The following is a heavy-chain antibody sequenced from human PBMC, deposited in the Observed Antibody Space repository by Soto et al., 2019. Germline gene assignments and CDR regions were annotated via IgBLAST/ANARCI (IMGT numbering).Heavy chain of an antibody. D-gene: IGHD3-16*01. V-gene: IGHV1-2*04. J-gene: IGHJ2*01. CDR1: GYTFTSYG. Sequence: ASVKVSCKASGYTFTSYGMSWVRQEHGQGLEWMGWINPNSGSTNYAQKFQGWVTMTRDTSISTAYMELSRLRSDDTAVYYCARGPFAFGGLTYWYFDLWGRGTLVTVSS. CDR3: ARGPFAFGGLTYWYFDL. CDR2: INPNSGST.